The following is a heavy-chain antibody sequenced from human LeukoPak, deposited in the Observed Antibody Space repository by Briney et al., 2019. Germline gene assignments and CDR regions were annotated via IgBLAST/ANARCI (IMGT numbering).Heavy chain of an antibody. Sequence: SETLSLTCTVSGGSISSGGYYWTWIRQHPGKGLEWIGYIYYSGTTHYNPSLQSRVTISVDTSNNQFSLKLNSVTAADTAVYFCARENRGETVWGSYRSHLDYWGQGTLVTVSS. V-gene: IGHV4-31*03. CDR1: GGSISSGGYY. D-gene: IGHD3-16*02. CDR3: ARENRGETVWGSYRSHLDY. J-gene: IGHJ4*02. CDR2: IYYSGTT.